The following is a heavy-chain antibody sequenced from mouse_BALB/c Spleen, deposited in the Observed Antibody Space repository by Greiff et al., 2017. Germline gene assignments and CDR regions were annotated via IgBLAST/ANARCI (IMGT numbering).Heavy chain of an antibody. J-gene: IGHJ3*01. CDR2: ISSGSSTI. Sequence: EVQVVESGGGLVQPGGSRKLSCAASGFTFSSFGMHWVRQAPEKGLEWVAYISSGSSTIYYADTVKGRFTISRDNPKNTLFLQMTSLRSEDTAMYYCARDDGTRFAYWGQGTLVTVSA. D-gene: IGHD4-1*01. CDR3: ARDDGTRFAY. CDR1: GFTFSSFG. V-gene: IGHV5-17*02.